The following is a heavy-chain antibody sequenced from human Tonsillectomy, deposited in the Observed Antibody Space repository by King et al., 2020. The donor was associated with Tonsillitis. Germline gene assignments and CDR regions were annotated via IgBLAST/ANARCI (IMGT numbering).Heavy chain of an antibody. Sequence: VQLVESGAEVKKPGESLKISCKGSGYSFNNHWIGWVRQMPGKGLEWMGIFYPGDSDNKYSPSFQGQVTISADKAINTAYLQWGTLKASDTAIYYCARVAEFVIGNYFDYWGQGTLVTVPA. CDR3: ARVAEFVIGNYFDY. CDR1: GYSFNNHW. D-gene: IGHD3-3*01. V-gene: IGHV5-51*03. CDR2: FYPGDSDN. J-gene: IGHJ4*02.